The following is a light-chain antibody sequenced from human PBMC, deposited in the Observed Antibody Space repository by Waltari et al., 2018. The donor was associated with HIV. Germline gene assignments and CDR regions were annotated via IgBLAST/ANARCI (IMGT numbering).Light chain of an antibody. Sequence: SYVLTPPPSVSVAPGKTARISCGGTNIESSSVHRYKQKQGQAPVLVIYADADRPPGIPERFSASNIGNTATLTISRVEAGDEADYYCQVWDSTSDHATFGGGTKLTV. CDR2: ADA. V-gene: IGLV3-21*04. J-gene: IGLJ2*01. CDR1: NIESSS. CDR3: QVWDSTSDHAT.